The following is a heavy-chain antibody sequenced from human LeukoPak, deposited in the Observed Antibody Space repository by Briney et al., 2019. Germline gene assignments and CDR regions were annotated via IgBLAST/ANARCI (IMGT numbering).Heavy chain of an antibody. J-gene: IGHJ6*02. D-gene: IGHD3-10*01. V-gene: IGHV3-13*01. CDR1: GFSLSSNG. CDR3: ARETPVARGAFYGMDV. CDR2: ISHDGDT. Sequence: PGGSLRLSCAASGFSLSSNGMHRVRQVTGKGLEWVSSISHDGDTYYSASVKGRFTISRENAENSLYLQMDSLTAGDTAVYYCARETPVARGAFYGMDVWGQGTPVTVSS.